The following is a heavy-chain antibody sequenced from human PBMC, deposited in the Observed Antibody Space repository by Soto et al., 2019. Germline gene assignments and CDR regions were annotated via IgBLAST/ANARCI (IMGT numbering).Heavy chain of an antibody. D-gene: IGHD2-15*01. CDR3: ARSMVAATDDYFDY. Sequence: SGPTLVNPTQTLTLTCTFSGFSLSTSGMRVSWIRQPPGKALEWLARIDWDDDKFYSTSLKTRLTISKDTSKNQVVLTMTNMDPVDTATYYCARSMVAATDDYFDYWGQGTLVTVSS. CDR1: GFSLSTSGMR. V-gene: IGHV2-70*04. J-gene: IGHJ4*02. CDR2: IDWDDDK.